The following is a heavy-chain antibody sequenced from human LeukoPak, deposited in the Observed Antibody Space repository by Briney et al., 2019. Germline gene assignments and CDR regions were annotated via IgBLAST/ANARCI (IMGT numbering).Heavy chain of an antibody. CDR3: ARASWSGYFPNGYYYGMDV. V-gene: IGHV4-34*01. D-gene: IGHD3-3*01. J-gene: IGHJ6*02. CDR1: GGSFSGYY. Sequence: SETLSLTCAVYGGSFSGYYWGWIRQPPGKGLEWIGEINHSGSTNYNPSLKSRVTISVDTSKNQFSLKLSSVTAADTAVYYCARASWSGYFPNGYYYGMDVWGQGTTVTVSS. CDR2: INHSGST.